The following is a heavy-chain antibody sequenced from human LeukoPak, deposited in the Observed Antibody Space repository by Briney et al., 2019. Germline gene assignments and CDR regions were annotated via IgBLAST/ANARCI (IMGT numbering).Heavy chain of an antibody. CDR1: GYTFTSYD. V-gene: IGHV1-8*01. CDR2: MNPNSGNT. J-gene: IGHJ4*02. CDR3: ARARYFDWWGVDY. Sequence: GGSVKVSCKASGYTFTSYDINWVRQATGQGLEWMGWMNPNSGNTGYAQKFQGRVTMTRNTYISTAYMELSSLRAEDTAVYYCARARYFDWWGVDYWGQGTLVTVSS. D-gene: IGHD3-9*01.